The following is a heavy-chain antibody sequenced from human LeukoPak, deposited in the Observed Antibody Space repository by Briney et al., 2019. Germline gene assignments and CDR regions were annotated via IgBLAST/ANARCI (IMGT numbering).Heavy chain of an antibody. CDR2: IWYDGSNK. D-gene: IGHD3-16*01. CDR3: ARDLKGDRAFDI. J-gene: IGHJ3*02. Sequence: GRSLRLSCAASGFTFSSYGMHWVRQAPGKGLEWVAVIWYDGSNKYYADSVKGRFTISRDNSKNTLYLQMNSLRAEDTAVYYCARDLKGDRAFDIWGQGTMVTVSS. V-gene: IGHV3-33*01. CDR1: GFTFSSYG.